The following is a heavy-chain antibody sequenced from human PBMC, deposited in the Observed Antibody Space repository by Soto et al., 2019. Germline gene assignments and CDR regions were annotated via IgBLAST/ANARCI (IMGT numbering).Heavy chain of an antibody. D-gene: IGHD5-12*01. CDR2: ISPHSGKT. V-gene: IGHV1-18*01. CDR1: GYTFTRSG. Sequence: ASVKVSCQASGYTFTRSGVSWLRQAPGQGLEWMAWISPHSGKTNYAQNLQARVTLTPDTSTSTVYMDLRSMRADDTDIYNSAGDKVEMATIFDHWGQGTLVTVSA. CDR3: AGDKVEMATIFDH. J-gene: IGHJ4*02.